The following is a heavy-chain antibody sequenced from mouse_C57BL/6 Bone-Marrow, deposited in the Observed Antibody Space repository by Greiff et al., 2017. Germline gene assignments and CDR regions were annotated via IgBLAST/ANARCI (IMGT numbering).Heavy chain of an antibody. CDR1: GFSLTSYG. CDR3: AKAVGGSCFDY. CDR2: IWGDGST. Sequence: VMLVESGPGLVAPSQSLSITCTASGFSLTSYGVSWVRQPPGKGLEWLGVIWGDGSTNYHSALLSRLSISKDNSSSQVFLKLNRLQTDDTATYYCAKAVGGSCFDYWGQGTTLTVSS. J-gene: IGHJ2*01. D-gene: IGHD1-1*02. V-gene: IGHV2-3*01.